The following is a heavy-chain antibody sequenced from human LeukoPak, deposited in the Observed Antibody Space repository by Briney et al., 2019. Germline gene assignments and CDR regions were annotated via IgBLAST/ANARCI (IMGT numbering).Heavy chain of an antibody. D-gene: IGHD3-10*01. CDR3: ARDLTPDMVREVFI. CDR1: GFTFSSYS. CDR2: ISSSSSCI. Sequence: GGPLRLSCGASGFTFSSYSMNWVRQAPGKGLEWVSSISSSSSCIYYADSVKGRFTISRNNAKNSLYLQMNSLQAEDTAVYYCARDLTPDMVREVFIWGQGTMVTVSS. V-gene: IGHV3-21*01. J-gene: IGHJ3*02.